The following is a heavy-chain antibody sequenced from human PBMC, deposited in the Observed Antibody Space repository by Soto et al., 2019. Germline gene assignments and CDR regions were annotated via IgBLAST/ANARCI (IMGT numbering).Heavy chain of an antibody. D-gene: IGHD2-2*01. CDR3: ARDGVVVPSALYFFDY. Sequence: ASVKVSCKASGYTFTSYYMHWVRQAPGQGLEWMGIINPSGYGTSYAQKFQGRVTMTRDTSTSTFYMELRSLRSDDTAVYFCARDGVVVPSALYFFDYWGQGTLVTVSA. CDR1: GYTFTSYY. V-gene: IGHV1-46*01. CDR2: INPSGYGT. J-gene: IGHJ4*02.